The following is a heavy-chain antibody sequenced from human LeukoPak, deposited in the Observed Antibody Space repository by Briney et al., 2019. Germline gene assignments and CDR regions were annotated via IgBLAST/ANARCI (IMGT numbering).Heavy chain of an antibody. Sequence: SETLSLTCAVYGGSFSGYYWSWIRQPPGKGLEWIGEINHSGSTNYNPSLKSRVTISVDTSKNQFSLKLSSVTAADTAVYYCARGGYSGYGSWGQGILVTVSS. J-gene: IGHJ5*02. CDR2: INHSGST. V-gene: IGHV4-34*01. CDR3: ARGGYSGYGS. CDR1: GGSFSGYY. D-gene: IGHD5-12*01.